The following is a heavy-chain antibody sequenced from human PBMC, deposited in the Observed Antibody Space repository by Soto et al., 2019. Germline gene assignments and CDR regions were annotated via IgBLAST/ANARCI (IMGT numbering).Heavy chain of an antibody. J-gene: IGHJ6*02. D-gene: IGHD5-18*01. V-gene: IGHV4-59*01. Sequence: QVQLQESGPGLVKPSETLSLTCTVSGGSISSYYWSWIRQPPGKGLEWIGYIYYSGSTNYNPSLTSRVTMSVDASKNQFSLKLSSVTAADTAVYYCARRIQHYYGMDVWGQGTTVTVSS. CDR1: GGSISSYY. CDR2: IYYSGST. CDR3: ARRIQHYYGMDV.